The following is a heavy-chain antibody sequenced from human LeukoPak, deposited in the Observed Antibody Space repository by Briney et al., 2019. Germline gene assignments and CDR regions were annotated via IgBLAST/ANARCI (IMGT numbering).Heavy chain of an antibody. CDR1: GFTFSAYA. D-gene: IGHD2-21*02. V-gene: IGHV3-74*01. Sequence: GGSLRLSCSASGFTFSAYAMHWVRQAPGKGLVWVSGINSDGTYTNYADSVKGRFTFSRDNAQNTLYLQMNSLRAEDTAVYYCARDRAVGVTDFDYWGQGTLVTVSS. CDR2: INSDGTYT. J-gene: IGHJ4*02. CDR3: ARDRAVGVTDFDY.